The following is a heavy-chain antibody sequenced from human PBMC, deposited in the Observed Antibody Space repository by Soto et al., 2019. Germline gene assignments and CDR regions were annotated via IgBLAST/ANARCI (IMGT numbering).Heavy chain of an antibody. V-gene: IGHV5-51*01. D-gene: IGHD3-3*01. CDR1: GYSFTSYW. Sequence: GESLKISCKGSGYSFTSYWIGWVRQMPGKGLEWMGIIYPGDSDTRYSPSFQGQVTISADKSISTAYLQWSSLKASDTAMYYCARLPDYDFWSAPRGSPLYYYYMDVWGKGTTVTVSS. CDR2: IYPGDSDT. J-gene: IGHJ6*03. CDR3: ARLPDYDFWSAPRGSPLYYYYMDV.